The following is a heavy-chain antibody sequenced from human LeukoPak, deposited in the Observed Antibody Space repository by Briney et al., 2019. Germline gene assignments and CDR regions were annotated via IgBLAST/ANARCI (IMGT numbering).Heavy chain of an antibody. D-gene: IGHD2-2*01. CDR3: ARDRTSRFCSGTSSLCGMDV. CDR1: GGSISTGDFH. Sequence: KTSETLSLTCTVSGGSISTGDFHWSWIRQPPGKGLEWIGYFYYSGSTYYIPSLNIRVTMSVDTSKNQFSLKLSSVTAADTAVYYSARDRTSRFCSGTSSLCGMDVWGQGTTVTVS. V-gene: IGHV4-30-4*01. J-gene: IGHJ6*02. CDR2: FYYSGST.